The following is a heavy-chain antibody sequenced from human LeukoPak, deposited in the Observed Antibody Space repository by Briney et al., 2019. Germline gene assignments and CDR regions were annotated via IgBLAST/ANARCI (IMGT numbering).Heavy chain of an antibody. Sequence: GGSLRLSCAASGFTFSNAWMGWVRQAPGKGLEWVANIKQDGSEKYYVDSVKGRFTISRDNAKNSLYLQMNSLRAEDTAVYYCAREPAAGQGDWFDPWGQGTLVTVSS. CDR2: IKQDGSEK. CDR3: AREPAAGQGDWFDP. D-gene: IGHD6-13*01. V-gene: IGHV3-7*05. J-gene: IGHJ5*02. CDR1: GFTFSNAW.